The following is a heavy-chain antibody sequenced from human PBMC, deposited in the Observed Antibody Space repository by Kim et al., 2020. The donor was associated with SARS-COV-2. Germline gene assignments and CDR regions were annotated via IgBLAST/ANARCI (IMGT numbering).Heavy chain of an antibody. D-gene: IGHD3-22*01. CDR2: TRNKANSYTT. V-gene: IGHV3-72*01. J-gene: IGHJ2*01. CDR1: GFTFSDHY. CDR3: ARRSGSIYWYFDL. Sequence: GGSLRLSCAASGFTFSDHYMDWVRQAPGKGLEWVGRTRNKANSYTTEYAASVKGRFTISRDDSKNSLYLQMNSLKTEDTAVYYCARRSGSIYWYFDLWGRGTLVTVSS.